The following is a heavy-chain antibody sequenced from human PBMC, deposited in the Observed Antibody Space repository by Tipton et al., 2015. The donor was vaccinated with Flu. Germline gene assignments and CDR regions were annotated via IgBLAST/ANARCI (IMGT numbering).Heavy chain of an antibody. D-gene: IGHD1-14*01. CDR2: VFHTGST. J-gene: IGHJ2*01. Sequence: TLSLTCSVSGDSIGSRYCWGWIRQPPGKGLEWIGNVFHTGSTYHNPSLKSRVTISVDTSKNQFSLKLSSVTAADTAVYYCARPGQNRPDNWYFDLWGRGTLVTVSS. CDR3: ARPGQNRPDNWYFDL. CDR1: GDSIGSRYC. V-gene: IGHV4-38-2*01.